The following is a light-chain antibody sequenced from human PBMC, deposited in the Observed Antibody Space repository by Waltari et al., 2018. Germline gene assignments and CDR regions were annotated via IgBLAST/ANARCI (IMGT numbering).Light chain of an antibody. CDR1: SSDVGGYNY. V-gene: IGLV2-14*03. J-gene: IGLJ2*01. CDR2: DVS. CDR3: SSYISSDTLEL. Sequence: HSALTQPASVSGSPGQSITISRTGTSSDVGGYNYVSWYQQHPGKAPKLMIYDVSNRPSGVSNRFSGSKSGNTASLTISGLQAEDEADYYCSSYISSDTLELFGGGTSLTVL.